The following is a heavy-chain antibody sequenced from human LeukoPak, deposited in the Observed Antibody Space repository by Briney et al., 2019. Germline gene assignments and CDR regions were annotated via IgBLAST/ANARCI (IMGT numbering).Heavy chain of an antibody. Sequence: GGSLRLSCAASGYTFSSYAMSWVRQAPGKGLEWVSAISGSGGSTYYADSVKGRFTISRDNSKNTLYLQMNSLRAEDTAVYYCAKGGIVPGLYDYWGQGTLVTVSS. CDR1: GYTFSSYA. J-gene: IGHJ4*02. CDR2: ISGSGGST. V-gene: IGHV3-23*01. CDR3: AKGGIVPGLYDY. D-gene: IGHD3-16*01.